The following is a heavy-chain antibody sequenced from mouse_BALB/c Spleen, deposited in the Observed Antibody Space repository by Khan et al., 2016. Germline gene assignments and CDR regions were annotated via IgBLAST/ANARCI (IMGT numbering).Heavy chain of an antibody. V-gene: IGHV1-7*01. J-gene: IGHJ3*01. CDR1: GYTFTSYW. D-gene: IGHD2-3*01. CDR3: ARYEGGFAY. Sequence: QVQLKESGAELAKPGASVKMSCKASGYTFTSYWMHWVKQRPGQGLEWIGYTNPSTGYTEYNQKFKDKATLTADKSSSTAYMQLSSLTSEDSAVYYCARYEGGFAYWGQGTLVTVSA. CDR2: TNPSTGYT.